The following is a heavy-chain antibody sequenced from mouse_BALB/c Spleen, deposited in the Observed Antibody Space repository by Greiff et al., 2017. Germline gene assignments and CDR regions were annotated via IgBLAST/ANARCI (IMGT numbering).Heavy chain of an antibody. V-gene: IGHV2-2*02. D-gene: IGHD2-4*01. J-gene: IGHJ2*01. Sequence: VQLQQSGPGLVQPSQSLSITCTVSGFSLTSYGVHWVRQSPGKGLEWLGVIWSGGSTDYNAAFISRLSISKDNSKSQVFFKMNSLQANDTAIYYCARKGDYDGSLDYWGQGTTLTVSS. CDR3: ARKGDYDGSLDY. CDR1: GFSLTSYG. CDR2: IWSGGST.